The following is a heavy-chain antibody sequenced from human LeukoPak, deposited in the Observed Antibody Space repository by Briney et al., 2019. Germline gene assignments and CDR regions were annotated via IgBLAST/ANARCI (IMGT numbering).Heavy chain of an antibody. D-gene: IGHD3-3*01. CDR3: ARGSYDFWSGYPRPDY. CDR1: GYTFTSYA. Sequence: ASVKVSCKASGYTFTSYAMNWVRQAPGQGLEWMGWINTNTGNPTYAQGFTGRFVFSLDTSVSTAYLQISSLKAEDTAVYYCARGSYDFWSGYPRPDYWGQGTLVTVSS. V-gene: IGHV7-4-1*02. J-gene: IGHJ4*02. CDR2: INTNTGNP.